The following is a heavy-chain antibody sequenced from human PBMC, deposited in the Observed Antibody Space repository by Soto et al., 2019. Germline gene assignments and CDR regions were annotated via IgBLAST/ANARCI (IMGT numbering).Heavy chain of an antibody. D-gene: IGHD2-2*01. Sequence: EVQLVESGGGLVQPGGSLRLSCAASGFTFSSYWMHWVRQAPGKGLVWVSSINSDGSTTNYADSVKGRFTMSRDNAENKLYLHINSRRAEDTAVYYCARDHCSTSTCYTVGFDPWGQGTPVTVSS. CDR2: INSDGSTT. V-gene: IGHV3-74*01. CDR3: ARDHCSTSTCYTVGFDP. J-gene: IGHJ5*02. CDR1: GFTFSSYW.